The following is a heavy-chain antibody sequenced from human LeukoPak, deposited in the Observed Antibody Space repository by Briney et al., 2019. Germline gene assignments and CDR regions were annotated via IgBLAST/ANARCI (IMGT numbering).Heavy chain of an antibody. CDR1: GFTFSSYA. CDR3: AKEQSSSGFFDY. V-gene: IGHV3-23*01. CDR2: ISGRGDRT. D-gene: IGHD6-6*01. Sequence: GGSLRLSCAASGFTFSSYAMSWVRQAPGKGLEWVSAISGRGDRTYYADSVKGRLTISRDNSKNTLYLQMNSLRAEDTAVYYCAKEQSSSGFFDYWGQGTLATVSS. J-gene: IGHJ4*02.